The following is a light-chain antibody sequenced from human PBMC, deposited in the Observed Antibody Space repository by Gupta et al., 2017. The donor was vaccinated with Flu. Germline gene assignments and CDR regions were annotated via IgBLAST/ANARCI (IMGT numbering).Light chain of an antibody. CDR3: SSYTSSSTPV. CDR1: SSDVGGYNY. V-gene: IGLV2-14*04. J-gene: IGLJ2*01. Sequence: RAITISCTGTSSDVGGYNYVSWYQQHPGKAPKLMIYDVSNRPSGVSNRFSGSKSGNTASLTISGLQAEDEADYYCSSYTSSSTPVFGGGTQL. CDR2: DVS.